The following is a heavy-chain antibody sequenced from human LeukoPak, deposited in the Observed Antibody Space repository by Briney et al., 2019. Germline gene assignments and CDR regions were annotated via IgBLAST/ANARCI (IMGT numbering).Heavy chain of an antibody. Sequence: SETLSLTCTVSGGSISSSSYYWSWIRQPPWKGLEWIGEINHSGSTNYNPSLKSRVTISVDTSKNQFSLKLSSVTAADTAVYYCARVTRGVGATDFDYWGQGTLVTVSS. J-gene: IGHJ4*02. CDR1: GGSISSSSYY. CDR2: INHSGST. V-gene: IGHV4-39*07. CDR3: ARVTRGVGATDFDY. D-gene: IGHD1-26*01.